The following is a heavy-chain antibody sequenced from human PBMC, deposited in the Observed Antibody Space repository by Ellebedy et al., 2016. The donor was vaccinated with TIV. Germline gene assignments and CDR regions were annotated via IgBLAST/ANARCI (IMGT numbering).Heavy chain of an antibody. J-gene: IGHJ3*02. CDR3: AREDAFDI. CDR1: GYTFTKYN. V-gene: IGHV1-8*01. Sequence: AASVKVSCKASGYTFTKYNINWVRQSTGQGLEWMGWVNTNSGDTDYAQKFRDRVTMTRDTSTNTAYLELSSLRSKDTAVYYCAREDAFDIWGQGTMVTVSS. CDR2: VNTNSGDT.